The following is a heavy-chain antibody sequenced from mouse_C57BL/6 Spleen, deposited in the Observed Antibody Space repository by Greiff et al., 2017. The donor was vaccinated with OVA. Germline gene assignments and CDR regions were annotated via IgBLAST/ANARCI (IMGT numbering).Heavy chain of an antibody. J-gene: IGHJ4*01. V-gene: IGHV1-62-2*01. CDR3: ARHEEGDYDVGYYAMDY. CDR1: GYTFTEYT. Sequence: VQLVESGAELVKPGASVKLSCKASGYTFTEYTIHWVKQRSGQGLEWIGWFYPGSGSIKYNEKFKDKATLTADKSSSTVYMELSRLTSEDSAVYFCARHEEGDYDVGYYAMDYWGQGTSVTVSS. D-gene: IGHD2-4*01. CDR2: FYPGSGSI.